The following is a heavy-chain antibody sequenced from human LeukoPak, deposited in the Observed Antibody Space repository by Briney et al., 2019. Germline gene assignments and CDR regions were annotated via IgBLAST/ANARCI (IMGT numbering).Heavy chain of an antibody. V-gene: IGHV3-23*01. Sequence: GGSLRLSCAASGFTFNSYAMAWVRQAPEKGLEWVSSITDNGISTYYADSVKGRCTISRDNSKNTLLLQMNSLRAEDTAVYFCAKGLRGRYDYWGQGTLVTVSS. D-gene: IGHD1-26*01. CDR3: AKGLRGRYDY. CDR1: GFTFNSYA. CDR2: ITDNGIST. J-gene: IGHJ4*02.